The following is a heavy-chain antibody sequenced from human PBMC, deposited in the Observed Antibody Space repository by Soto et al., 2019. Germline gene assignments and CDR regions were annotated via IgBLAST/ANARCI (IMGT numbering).Heavy chain of an antibody. CDR3: ARGPRYQLPLDWFDP. D-gene: IGHD2-2*01. CDR1: GGSISSGGYY. Sequence: QVQLQESGPGLVKPSQTLSLTCTVSGGSISSGGYYWSWIRQHPGTGLEWIGYIYYSGSTYYNPSLKSRVTRSVDTSKNQFSRKLSSVTAADTAVYYCARGPRYQLPLDWFDPWGQGTLVTVSS. J-gene: IGHJ5*02. CDR2: IYYSGST. V-gene: IGHV4-31*03.